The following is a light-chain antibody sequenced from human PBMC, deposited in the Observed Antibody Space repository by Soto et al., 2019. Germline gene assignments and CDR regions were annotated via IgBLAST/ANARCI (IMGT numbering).Light chain of an antibody. CDR2: DAS. V-gene: IGKV3-11*01. CDR3: QHRRSWPLT. Sequence: EIVLTQSPATLSLSPGERATLSCRASQSVGIFLAWYQHKPGQAPRLLIFDASNRATGIPARFSGGGSGTDFTLTISSLEPEAFAIYYCQHRRSWPLTFGQGTRLE. J-gene: IGKJ5*01. CDR1: QSVGIF.